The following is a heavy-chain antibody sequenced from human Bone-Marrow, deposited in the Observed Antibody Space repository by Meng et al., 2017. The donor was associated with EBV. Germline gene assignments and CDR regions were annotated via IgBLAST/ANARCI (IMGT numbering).Heavy chain of an antibody. CDR3: ARGDYGSGSYYSHVGVVY. Sequence: QVQHQQAGAGLLKPSETLYLPCAVCGGSFSGYYWNWIRQPPGKGLEWIGEINHSGSTNYNPSLKSRVTISVDTSKNQFSLKLSSVTAADTAVYYCARGDYGSGSYYSHVGVVYWGQGTLITVSS. D-gene: IGHD3-10*01. CDR2: INHSGST. CDR1: GGSFSGYY. V-gene: IGHV4-34*01. J-gene: IGHJ4*02.